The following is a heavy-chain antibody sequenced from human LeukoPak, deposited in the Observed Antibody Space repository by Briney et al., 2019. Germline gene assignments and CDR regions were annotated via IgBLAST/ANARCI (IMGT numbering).Heavy chain of an antibody. V-gene: IGHV1-18*04. J-gene: IGHJ4*02. CDR1: GYTFTSYG. CDR2: ISAYNGNT. D-gene: IGHD3-10*01. CDR3: ARDAYYYGSGRGGYFDY. Sequence: ASVKVSCKASGYTFTSYGISWVRQAPGQGLEWMGWISAYNGNTNYAQKLQGRVTMTTDTSTSTAYMELRSLRSADTAVYYCARDAYYYGSGRGGYFDYWGEGTLVTVSS.